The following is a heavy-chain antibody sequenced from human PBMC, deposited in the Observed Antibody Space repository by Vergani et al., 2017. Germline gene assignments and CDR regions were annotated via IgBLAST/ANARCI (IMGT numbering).Heavy chain of an antibody. CDR2: IYYTGST. D-gene: IGHD6-19*01. CDR1: GGSLSSYY. J-gene: IGHJ4*02. V-gene: IGHV4-59*01. Sequence: QVQLQESGPGLVKPSETLSLTCPVSGGSLSSYYWTWIRQPPGKGLEWIGNIYYTGSTNYNPSLQSRVTMSVDTSNNQFSLRLSSVTAADTAVYYCARGWVSGWYGELGYWGQGTLVTVSS. CDR3: ARGWVSGWYGELGY.